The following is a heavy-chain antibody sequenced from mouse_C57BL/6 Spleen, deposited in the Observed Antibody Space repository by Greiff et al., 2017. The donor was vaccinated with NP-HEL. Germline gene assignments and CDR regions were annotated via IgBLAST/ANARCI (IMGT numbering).Heavy chain of an antibody. J-gene: IGHJ3*01. CDR2: IYPGDGDT. D-gene: IGHD2-2*01. CDR3: ARSGYGYDAY. V-gene: IGHV1-82*01. CDR1: GYAFSSSW. Sequence: VQLQESGPELVKPGASVKISCKASGYAFSSSWMNWVKQRPGKGLEWIGRIYPGDGDTNYNGKFKGKATLTADKSSSTAYMQLSSLTSEDSAVYFCARSGYGYDAYWGQGTLVTVSA.